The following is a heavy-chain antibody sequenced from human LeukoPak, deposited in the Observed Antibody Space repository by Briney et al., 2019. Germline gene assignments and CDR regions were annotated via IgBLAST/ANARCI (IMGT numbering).Heavy chain of an antibody. CDR3: ARDVPRIGGRPENWFDP. Sequence: GGSLRLSCAASGFTVSSNYMSWVRQAPGKGLEWVSVIYSGGSTYYADSVKGRFTISRDNSKNTLYLQMNSLRAEDTAVYYCARDVPRIGGRPENWFDPWGQGTLVTVSS. CDR1: GFTVSSNY. CDR2: IYSGGST. D-gene: IGHD4-23*01. J-gene: IGHJ5*02. V-gene: IGHV3-66*01.